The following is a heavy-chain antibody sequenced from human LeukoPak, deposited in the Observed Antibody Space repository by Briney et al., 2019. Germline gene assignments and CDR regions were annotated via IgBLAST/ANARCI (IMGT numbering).Heavy chain of an antibody. V-gene: IGHV1-2*02. CDR2: INPNSGAT. J-gene: IGHJ3*01. CDR3: ARGEYVISGYRNDAFDF. D-gene: IGHD3-22*01. Sequence: ASVKVPCKPSGYTFTDYYLHWVRQAPGQRLEWMGWINPNSGATEYAQNFQGRVTMTRDTSISTAYMELSRLRSDDTAVYYCARGEYVISGYRNDAFDFWGQGTMVTVSS. CDR1: GYTFTDYY.